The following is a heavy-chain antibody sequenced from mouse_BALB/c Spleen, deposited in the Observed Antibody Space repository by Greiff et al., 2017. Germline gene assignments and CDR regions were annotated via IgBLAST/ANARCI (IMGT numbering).Heavy chain of an antibody. CDR1: GFTFSSYA. V-gene: IGHV5-6*03. Sequence: EVMLVESGGGLVKPGGSLKLSCAASGFTFSSYAMSWVRQTPEKRLEWVATISDGGSYTYYPDSVKGRFTISRDNAKNNLYLQMSSLKSEDTAMYYCARALRLGGPDYWGQGTTLTVSS. D-gene: IGHD1-2*01. J-gene: IGHJ2*01. CDR3: ARALRLGGPDY. CDR2: ISDGGSYT.